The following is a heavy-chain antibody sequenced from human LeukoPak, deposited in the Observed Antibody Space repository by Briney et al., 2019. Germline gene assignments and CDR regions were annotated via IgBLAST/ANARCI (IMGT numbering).Heavy chain of an antibody. CDR3: AKVPTGVAPIGYFYY. Sequence: GGSLRLSCAASGFTFSSYAMRWVRQAPGKGLEWVSTIVIDSTYYADSVKGRFTISRDNSKNPRYLQMNSLRADDTAVYYCAKVPTGVAPIGYFYYWGQGTLVTVSS. CDR2: IVIDST. D-gene: IGHD5-12*01. CDR1: GFTFSSYA. J-gene: IGHJ4*02. V-gene: IGHV3-23*01.